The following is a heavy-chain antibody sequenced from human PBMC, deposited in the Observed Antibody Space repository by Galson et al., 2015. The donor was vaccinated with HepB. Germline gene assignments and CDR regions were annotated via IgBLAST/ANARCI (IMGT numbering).Heavy chain of an antibody. CDR1: RESLRNYW. CDR3: ARQVVGAANFEY. CDR2: IYPRDSDT. J-gene: IGHJ4*02. Sequence: QSGAEVKKPGESLKISCTGSRESLRNYWIGWVRQQPGKGLDWMGIIYPRDSDTRYSPSFQGQITISADDSISTAYLQWSSLKVSDTAIYYCARQVVGAANFEYWGQGTLVTVSS. D-gene: IGHD2-15*01. V-gene: IGHV5-51*01.